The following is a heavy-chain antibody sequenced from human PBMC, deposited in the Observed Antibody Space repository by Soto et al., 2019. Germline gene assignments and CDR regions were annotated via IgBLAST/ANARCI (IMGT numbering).Heavy chain of an antibody. CDR2: ISYDGSTK. J-gene: IGHJ4*02. Sequence: QVQLVESGGGVVQPGRSLRLSCAASGFAFSGYGMHWVRQAPGKGLEWVALISYDGSTKYYADAVKGRCTISRDNSKNTLYQPMNSLRPEETGVYDCTKTDAGGSYDYWGQGALVTVSS. D-gene: IGHD1-26*01. CDR1: GFAFSGYG. CDR3: TKTDAGGSYDY. V-gene: IGHV3-30*18.